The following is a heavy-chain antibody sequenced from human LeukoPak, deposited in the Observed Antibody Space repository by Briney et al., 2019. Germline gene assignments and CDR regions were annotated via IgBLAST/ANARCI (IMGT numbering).Heavy chain of an antibody. V-gene: IGHV1-2*02. CDR1: GYTFTGYY. D-gene: IGHD2/OR15-2a*01. J-gene: IGHJ6*03. Sequence: ASVKVSCKASGYTFTGYYMHWVRQAPGQGLEWMGWINPNSGGTNYAQKFQGRVTMTRDTSISTAYMELSSLRSEDTAVYYCATLSRALYVVYYMDVWGKGTTVTVSS. CDR2: INPNSGGT. CDR3: ATLSRALYVVYYMDV.